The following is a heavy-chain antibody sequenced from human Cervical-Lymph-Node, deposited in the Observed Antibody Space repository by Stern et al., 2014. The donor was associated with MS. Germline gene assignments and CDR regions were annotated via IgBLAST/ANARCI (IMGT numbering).Heavy chain of an antibody. J-gene: IGHJ4*02. CDR3: ARQTTAWASDV. V-gene: IGHV5-51*01. CDR2: IYPGDSET. CDR1: GYKFSIYW. D-gene: IGHD1-14*01. Sequence: EEHLVESGAELIRTGESLKISCKGSGYKFSIYWIAWVLQMPGKGLEWMGIIYPGDSETRYSPSFQGQVTMSADKSTSTAYLQWSSLNASDTAMYFCARQTTAWASDVWGQGTLVTVSS.